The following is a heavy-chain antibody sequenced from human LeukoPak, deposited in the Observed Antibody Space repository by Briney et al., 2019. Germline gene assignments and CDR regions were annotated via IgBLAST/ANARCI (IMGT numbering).Heavy chain of an antibody. CDR1: GYTFTSYG. Sequence: ASVKVSCKASGYTFTSYGISWVRQAPGQGLEWMGWISAYNGNTNYAQKLQGRVTMTTDTSTSTAYMELRSLRSDDTAVYYCARDREQWLVGNWFDPWGQGTLVTVSS. CDR2: ISAYNGNT. V-gene: IGHV1-18*01. D-gene: IGHD6-19*01. J-gene: IGHJ5*02. CDR3: ARDREQWLVGNWFDP.